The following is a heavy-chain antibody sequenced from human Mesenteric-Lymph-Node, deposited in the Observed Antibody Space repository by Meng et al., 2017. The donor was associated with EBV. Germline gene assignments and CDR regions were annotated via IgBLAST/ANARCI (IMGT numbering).Heavy chain of an antibody. D-gene: IGHD5-24*01. J-gene: IGHJ5*02. CDR2: ISTYNGNT. Sequence: QVQLGQSGAEVKKPGASVRVSCKTSGYPLPGQYIHWVRQAPGQGLEWMGYISTYNGNTNYAQKLQGRLTMTTDTSTSTAYMELTSLTSDDTAVYYCARGNGATTWGQGTLVTVSS. V-gene: IGHV1-18*01. CDR1: GYPLPGQY. CDR3: ARGNGATT.